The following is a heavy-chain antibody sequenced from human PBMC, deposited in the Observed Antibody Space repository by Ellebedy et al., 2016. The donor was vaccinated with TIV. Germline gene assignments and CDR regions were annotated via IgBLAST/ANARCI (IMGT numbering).Heavy chain of an antibody. CDR2: ISISGGST. V-gene: IGHV3-23*01. Sequence: GESLKISCAASGLTFSSYAMGWVRQAPGKGLEWVSGISISGGSTYYADSVKGRFTISRDNSKNTLYLQMNSLRAEDTAQYYCAKGGEYYYGSGSYTWFDPWGQGTLVTVSS. J-gene: IGHJ5*02. D-gene: IGHD3-10*01. CDR3: AKGGEYYYGSGSYTWFDP. CDR1: GLTFSSYA.